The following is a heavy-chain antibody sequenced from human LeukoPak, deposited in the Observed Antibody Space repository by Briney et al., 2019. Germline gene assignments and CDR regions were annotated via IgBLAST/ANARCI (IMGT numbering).Heavy chain of an antibody. V-gene: IGHV4-59*11. Sequence: PSETLSLTCIVSGDSITNHYWSLIRRPPGKGLEWIGYIYYNGIINYNPSLKSRVTISVDTSRNQFSLNLTSVTAADTAVYYCARDPVSNGGVFDLWGQGTMVTVSS. CDR2: IYYNGII. J-gene: IGHJ3*01. CDR1: GDSITNHY. CDR3: ARDPVSNGGVFDL. D-gene: IGHD2/OR15-2a*01.